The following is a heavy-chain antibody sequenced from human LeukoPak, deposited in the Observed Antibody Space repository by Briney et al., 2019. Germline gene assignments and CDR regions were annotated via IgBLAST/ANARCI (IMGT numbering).Heavy chain of an antibody. CDR1: GGSISSSGYY. CDR3: ARQPSPPDAFDI. CDR2: IFYSGST. Sequence: SETLSLTCTVSGGSISSSGYYWGWIRQPPGKGMEWIASIFYSGSTHYNPSLKSRVTISGDTSKNQFSLKLSSVTAADTAVYYCARQPSPPDAFDIWGQGTMVTVSS. V-gene: IGHV4-39*01. J-gene: IGHJ3*02.